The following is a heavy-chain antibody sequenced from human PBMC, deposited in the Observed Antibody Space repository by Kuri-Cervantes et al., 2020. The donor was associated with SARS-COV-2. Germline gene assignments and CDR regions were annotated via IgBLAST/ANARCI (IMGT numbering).Heavy chain of an antibody. J-gene: IGHJ3*02. CDR2: ISYDGSNK. V-gene: IGHV3-30*18. CDR3: AKVWEDIVVVPAFDI. Sequence: GESLKISCAASGFTFSSYGMHWVRQAPGKGLEWVAVISYDGSNKYYADSVKGRFTISRDNSKNTLYLQMNSLRAEDTAVYYCAKVWEDIVVVPAFDIWGQGTMVTVSS. CDR1: GFTFSSYG. D-gene: IGHD2-2*01.